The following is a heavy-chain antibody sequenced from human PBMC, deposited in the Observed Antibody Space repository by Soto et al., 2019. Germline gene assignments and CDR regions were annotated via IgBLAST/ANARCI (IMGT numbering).Heavy chain of an antibody. CDR2: ISSSSSYI. Sequence: GGSLRLSCAASGFTFSSYSMNWVRQAPGKGLEWVSSISSSSSYIYYADSVKGRFTISRDNAKNSLYLQMNSLRAEDTAVYYCAKMNRDGYNSDYWGQGTLVTVSS. CDR3: AKMNRDGYNSDY. D-gene: IGHD5-12*01. V-gene: IGHV3-21*01. CDR1: GFTFSSYS. J-gene: IGHJ4*02.